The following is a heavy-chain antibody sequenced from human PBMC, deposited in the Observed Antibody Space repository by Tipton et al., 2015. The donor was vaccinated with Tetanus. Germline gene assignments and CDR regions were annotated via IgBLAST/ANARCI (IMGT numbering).Heavy chain of an antibody. CDR3: VRQRMHQTPRESGDGY. Sequence: LRLSCTVSGGSMNTRTFYWGWIRQSPGKGLEWIGSIFYSGSTYYNPSLRSRVSISVDTSKNQFSLTLKSVTAADTGVYYCVRQRMHQTPRESGDGYWGQGTLVTVSS. V-gene: IGHV4-39*01. CDR2: IFYSGST. CDR1: GGSMNTRTFY. J-gene: IGHJ4*02. D-gene: IGHD3-10*01.